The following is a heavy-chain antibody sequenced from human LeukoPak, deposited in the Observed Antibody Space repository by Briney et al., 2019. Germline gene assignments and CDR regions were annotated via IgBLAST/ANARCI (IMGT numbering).Heavy chain of an antibody. CDR1: GFTFSSYV. D-gene: IGHD2-2*01. CDR2: IWYDGSNK. CDR3: ARDQTSCSSTSRFADY. J-gene: IGHJ4*02. V-gene: IGHV3-33*01. Sequence: GGSLRLSCAASGFTFSSYVMHWVRQAPGKGLEWVAVIWYDGSNKYYVDSVKGRFTISRDNSKNTLFLQMDSLRAEDTAVYYCARDQTSCSSTSRFADYWGQGTLVTVSS.